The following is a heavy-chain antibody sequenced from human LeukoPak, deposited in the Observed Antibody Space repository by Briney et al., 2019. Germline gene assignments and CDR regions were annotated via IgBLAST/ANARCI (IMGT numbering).Heavy chain of an antibody. CDR3: ARVLEGSGVAADDAFDI. CDR1: GGSISSSSYY. J-gene: IGHJ3*02. CDR2: IYYSGST. D-gene: IGHD2-15*01. V-gene: IGHV4-39*07. Sequence: SETLSLTCTVSGGSISSSSYYWGWIRQPPGKGLEWIGSIYYSGSTYYNPSLKSRVTVSIDTSKNQFSLKLSSVTAADTAVYYCARVLEGSGVAADDAFDIWGQGTMVTVSS.